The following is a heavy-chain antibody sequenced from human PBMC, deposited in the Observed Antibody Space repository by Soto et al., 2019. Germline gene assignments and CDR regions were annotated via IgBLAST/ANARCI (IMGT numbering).Heavy chain of an antibody. CDR2: IGTAGDT. J-gene: IGHJ6*02. V-gene: IGHV3-13*01. CDR1: GFTFSSYD. D-gene: IGHD1-1*01. CDR3: ARFGLEYGGMDV. Sequence: GGSLRLSCAASGFTFSSYDMHWVRQATGKGLEWVSAIGTAGDTYYPGSVKGRFTISRENAKNSLYLQMNSLRAGDTAVYYCARFGLEYGGMDVWGQGTTVTVSS.